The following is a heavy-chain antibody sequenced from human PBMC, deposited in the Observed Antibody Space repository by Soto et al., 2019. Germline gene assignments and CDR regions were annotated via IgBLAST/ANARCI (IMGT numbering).Heavy chain of an antibody. CDR1: GFTFSTYA. Sequence: EVQLLESGGGLVQPGGSLRLSCTASGFTFSTYAMSWVRQAPGKGLEWVSTISDSGSTYYADAVKGRFTISRDNSKNTLNLEMNSLRADDTAVYYCAKDKGRRYCSRTSCLYSFDSWGKGTLVTLSS. CDR2: ISDSGST. D-gene: IGHD2-2*01. V-gene: IGHV3-23*01. J-gene: IGHJ4*02. CDR3: AKDKGRRYCSRTSCLYSFDS.